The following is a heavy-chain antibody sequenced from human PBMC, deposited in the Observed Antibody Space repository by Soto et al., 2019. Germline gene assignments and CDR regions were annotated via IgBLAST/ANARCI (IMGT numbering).Heavy chain of an antibody. D-gene: IGHD2-15*01. V-gene: IGHV4-39*01. J-gene: IGHJ5*02. CDR2: IYYSGST. CDR1: GGSISSSSYY. Sequence: PSATLSLTCTVSGGSISSSSYYWGWIRQPPGKGLEWIGSIYYSGSTYYNPSLKSRVTISVDTSKNQFSLKLSSVTAPDTAVYYWSSSATWWLTSFDPRGKGYLVTV. CDR3: SSSATWWLTSFDP.